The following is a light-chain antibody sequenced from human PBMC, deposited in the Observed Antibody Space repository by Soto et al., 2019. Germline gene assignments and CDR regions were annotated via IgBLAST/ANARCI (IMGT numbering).Light chain of an antibody. Sequence: DIQLTQSPSFLSASVGDRVTITCRASQGIRTYLAWYQQKAGKAPKLLIYAASTLQTGVPSRFSGSGSGTEFTLTISSLQPQDFATYYCQQLNSYSALTFGGGTKVEIK. CDR3: QQLNSYSALT. CDR1: QGIRTY. J-gene: IGKJ4*01. V-gene: IGKV1-9*01. CDR2: AAS.